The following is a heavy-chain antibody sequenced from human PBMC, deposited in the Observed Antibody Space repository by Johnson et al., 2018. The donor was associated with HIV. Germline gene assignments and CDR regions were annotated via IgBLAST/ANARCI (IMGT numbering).Heavy chain of an antibody. V-gene: IGHV3-20*04. CDR3: ARDKRYCSGGSCHLGAFDI. J-gene: IGHJ3*02. D-gene: IGHD2-15*01. CDR1: GFTFDDYG. Sequence: VQLVESGGGVVRPGGSLRLSCAASGFTFDDYGMSWVRQAPGKGLEWVSGINWNGDSTGYADSVKGRITISRDNAKNSLYLQMNSLRAEDTAVYYCARDKRYCSGGSCHLGAFDIWGQGTMVTVSS. CDR2: INWNGDST.